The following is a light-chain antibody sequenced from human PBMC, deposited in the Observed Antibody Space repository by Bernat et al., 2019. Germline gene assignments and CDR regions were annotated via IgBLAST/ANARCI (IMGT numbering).Light chain of an antibody. V-gene: IGLV2-23*02. CDR2: EVT. Sequence: QSALTQPASVSGSPVQSITISCTGTSSDVGSDNHVSWYQQHPGKAPKLMIYEVTKRPSGVSDRFSGSKSGDTASLTISGLQAEDEADYYCCSFATSITYVFGTGTKVTVL. CDR3: CSFATSITYV. CDR1: SSDVGSDNH. J-gene: IGLJ1*01.